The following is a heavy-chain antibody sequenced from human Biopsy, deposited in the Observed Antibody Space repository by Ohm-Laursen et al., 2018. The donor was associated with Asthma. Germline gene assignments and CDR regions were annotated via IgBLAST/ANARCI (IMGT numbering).Heavy chain of an antibody. CDR2: ISSLSRYK. CDR1: GFDFSDYT. Sequence: SLRLSCTASGFDFSDYTMNWARQAPGKGLEWVSSISSLSRYKYYSDSLRGRVTISRDNAKSSLHLQMSSLRAEDTAVYYCAKDTEGRYDFWSGLSYNYYGMDVWGQGTTVTVSS. CDR3: AKDTEGRYDFWSGLSYNYYGMDV. V-gene: IGHV3-21*01. D-gene: IGHD3-3*01. J-gene: IGHJ6*02.